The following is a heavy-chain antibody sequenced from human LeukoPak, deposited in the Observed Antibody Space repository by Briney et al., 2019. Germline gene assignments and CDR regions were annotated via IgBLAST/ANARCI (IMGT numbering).Heavy chain of an antibody. D-gene: IGHD5-18*01. J-gene: IGHJ4*02. CDR2: INPNSGDT. CDR1: GYTFTGYY. CDR3: AGAYSYDFDY. V-gene: IGHV1-2*06. Sequence: GASVKVSCKTSGYTFTGYYMHWVRQAPGQGLELMGRINPNSGDTNYAQKFQGRVTMTRDTSISTAYMELSRLRSDDTAVYYCAGAYSYDFDYWGQGTLVTVSS.